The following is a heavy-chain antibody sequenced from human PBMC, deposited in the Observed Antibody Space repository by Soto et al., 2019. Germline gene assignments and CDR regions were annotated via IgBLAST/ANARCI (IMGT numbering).Heavy chain of an antibody. D-gene: IGHD3-10*01. CDR1: GGSISANY. CDR3: ARDSLLWFGELFGAFDI. Sequence: ETLSLTCTVSGGSISANYWSWIRQTPGKGLEWIGYVQYNGNTNYNPSLKSRVTISVDTSKNQFSLKLSSVTAADTAVYYCARDSLLWFGELFGAFDIWGQGTMVTVSS. V-gene: IGHV4-59*01. CDR2: VQYNGNT. J-gene: IGHJ3*02.